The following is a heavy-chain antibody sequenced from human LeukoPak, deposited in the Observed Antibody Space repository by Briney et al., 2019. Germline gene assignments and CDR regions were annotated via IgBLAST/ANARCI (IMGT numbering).Heavy chain of an antibody. Sequence: PSETLSLTCTVSGDSISSSNWWNWVRLPPGKGLDWIGEISHTGSTKYSPSLKDRVTISKDNSKNQFSLKSNSVTAADTATYYCTRSSGWWSLDYWGQGALVTVSS. CDR2: ISHTGST. J-gene: IGHJ4*02. D-gene: IGHD6-19*01. CDR1: GDSISSSNW. V-gene: IGHV4-4*02. CDR3: TRSSGWWSLDY.